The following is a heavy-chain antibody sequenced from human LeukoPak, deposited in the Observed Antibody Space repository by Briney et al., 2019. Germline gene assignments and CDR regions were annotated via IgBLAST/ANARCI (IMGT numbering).Heavy chain of an antibody. D-gene: IGHD5-18*01. V-gene: IGHV5-51*01. Sequence: GESLKISCKGSGYSFTSYWIGWVRQMPGKGLEWMGIIYPGDSDTRYSPSFQGQVTISADKSISTAYLQWSSLKASDTAMYYCARLGEYSYSNYYYYMDVWGKGTTVTVSS. CDR2: IYPGDSDT. J-gene: IGHJ6*03. CDR3: ARLGEYSYSNYYYYMDV. CDR1: GYSFTSYW.